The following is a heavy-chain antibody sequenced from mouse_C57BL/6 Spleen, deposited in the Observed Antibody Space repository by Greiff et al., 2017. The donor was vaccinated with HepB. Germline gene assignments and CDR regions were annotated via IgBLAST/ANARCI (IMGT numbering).Heavy chain of an antibody. CDR1: GFTFTDYY. CDR2: IRNKANGYTT. V-gene: IGHV7-3*01. CDR3: ARYIRGWYFDV. J-gene: IGHJ1*03. Sequence: EVILVESGGGLVQPGGSLSLSCAASGFTFTDYYMSWVRQPPGKALEWLGFIRNKANGYTTEYSASVKGRFTISRDNSQSILYLQMNALRAEDSATYYCARYIRGWYFDVWGTGTTVTVSS.